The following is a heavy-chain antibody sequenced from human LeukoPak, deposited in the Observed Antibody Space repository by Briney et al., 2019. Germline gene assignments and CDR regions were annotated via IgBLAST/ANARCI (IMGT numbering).Heavy chain of an antibody. D-gene: IGHD4-23*01. CDR3: AKYTALSAGGFGYFFDY. CDR1: GCTFSSYA. CDR2: ISGSGGST. V-gene: IGHV3-23*01. Sequence: GGSLRLSCAASGCTFSSYAMSWVRQAPGKGLEWVSAISGSGGSTYYADSVKGRFTISRDNSKNTLYLQMNSLRAEDTAVYYCAKYTALSAGGFGYFFDYWGQGTLVTVSS. J-gene: IGHJ4*02.